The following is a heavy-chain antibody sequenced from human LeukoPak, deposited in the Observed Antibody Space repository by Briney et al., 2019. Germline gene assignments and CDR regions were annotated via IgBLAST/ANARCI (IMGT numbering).Heavy chain of an antibody. D-gene: IGHD2-21*02. CDR2: ISSSGSAI. V-gene: IGHV3-48*03. CDR1: GFTFSSYG. J-gene: IGHJ3*02. CDR3: AASGVVTGSPHGFDI. Sequence: GGSLRLSCAASGFTFSSYGLRWVRQAPGKGLDWVSYISSSGSAIYYADSVKGRFTISRDNAKNSLYLQMNSLSGEDTAVYYCAASGVVTGSPHGFDIWGQGTMVTVSS.